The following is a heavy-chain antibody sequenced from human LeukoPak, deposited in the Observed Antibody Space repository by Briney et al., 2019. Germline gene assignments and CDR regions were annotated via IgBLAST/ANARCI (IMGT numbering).Heavy chain of an antibody. CDR2: MWYDGSEK. CDR1: GYTFSNYG. D-gene: IGHD3-10*01. Sequence: GGSLRLFCAASGYTFSNYGMHWVRQAPGKGLEWVAVMWYDGSEKYYADSVKRRFTISRDNSKNTLYLQMNSLRAEDTALYYCGTSGRYFGSGSFSSYYYFYNMDVWGKGTTVTVSS. J-gene: IGHJ6*03. CDR3: GTSGRYFGSGSFSSYYYFYNMDV. V-gene: IGHV3-33*01.